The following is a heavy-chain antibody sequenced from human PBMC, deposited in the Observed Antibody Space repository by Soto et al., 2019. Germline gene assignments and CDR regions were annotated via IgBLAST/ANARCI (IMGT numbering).Heavy chain of an antibody. Sequence: ASVKVSCKVSGYTLTELSMHWVRQAPGKGLEWMGGFDPEDGETIYAQKFQGRVTMTEDTSTDTAYMELSSLRSEDTAVYYCATSKHYYDSGHFDYWGQGTLVTVYS. V-gene: IGHV1-24*01. CDR2: FDPEDGET. CDR1: GYTLTELS. J-gene: IGHJ4*02. CDR3: ATSKHYYDSGHFDY. D-gene: IGHD3-22*01.